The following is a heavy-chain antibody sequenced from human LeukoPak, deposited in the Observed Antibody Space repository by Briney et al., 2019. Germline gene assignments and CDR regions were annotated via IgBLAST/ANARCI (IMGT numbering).Heavy chain of an antibody. CDR3: AKGERRNPVVVVAANDY. V-gene: IGHV3-23*01. Sequence: GGSLRLSCAASGFTFSSYAMSWVRQAPGKGLEWVSAISGSGGSTYYADSVKGRFTISRDNSKSTLYLQMNSLRAEDTAVYYCAKGERRNPVVVVAANDYWGQGTLVTVSS. D-gene: IGHD2-15*01. CDR2: ISGSGGST. J-gene: IGHJ4*02. CDR1: GFTFSSYA.